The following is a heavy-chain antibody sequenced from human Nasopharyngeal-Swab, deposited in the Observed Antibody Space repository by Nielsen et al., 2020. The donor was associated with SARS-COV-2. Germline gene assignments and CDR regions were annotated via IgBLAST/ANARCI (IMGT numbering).Heavy chain of an antibody. CDR3: ARVWELLSFDY. CDR1: GFTFSSYS. CDR2: ISSSSSYI. J-gene: IGHJ4*02. Sequence: GESLKISCAASGFTFSSYSMNWVRQAPGKGLEWVSSISSSSSYIYYADSVKGRFTISRDKAKNSLYLQMNSLRAEDTAVYYCARVWELLSFDYWGQGTLVTVSS. V-gene: IGHV3-21*01. D-gene: IGHD1-26*01.